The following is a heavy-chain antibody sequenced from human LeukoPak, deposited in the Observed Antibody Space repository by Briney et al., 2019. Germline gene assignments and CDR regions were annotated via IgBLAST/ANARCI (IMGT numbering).Heavy chain of an antibody. V-gene: IGHV3-21*01. D-gene: IGHD2-2*01. CDR3: ARNSIVVVPAAAYYYYYYMDV. CDR2: ISSSSSYI. CDR1: GFTFSSYS. J-gene: IGHJ6*03. Sequence: PGGSLRLSCAASGFTFSSYSMNWVRQAPGKGLEWVSSISSSSSYIYYADSVKGRFTISRDNAKNSLYLQMNSLRAEDTAVYYCARNSIVVVPAAAYYYYYYMDVWGKGTTVTISS.